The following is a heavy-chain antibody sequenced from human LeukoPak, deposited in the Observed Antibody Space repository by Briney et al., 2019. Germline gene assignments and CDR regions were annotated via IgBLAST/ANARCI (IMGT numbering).Heavy chain of an antibody. CDR1: GGSISSGGYY. D-gene: IGHD3-9*01. V-gene: IGHV4-31*03. CDR3: ASADYDMAFDI. J-gene: IGHJ3*02. CDR2: IYYSGST. Sequence: SETLSLTFPVSGGSISSGGYYWRWIRPHPGKGLEWIGYIYYSGSTDYNPSLKSRFTMSVDTSKNQFSLKLSSVTAADTAVYYCASADYDMAFDIWGQGTMVTVSS.